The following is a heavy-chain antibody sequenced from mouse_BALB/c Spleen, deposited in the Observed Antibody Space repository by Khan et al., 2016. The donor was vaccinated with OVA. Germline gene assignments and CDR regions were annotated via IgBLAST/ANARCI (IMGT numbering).Heavy chain of an antibody. CDR3: TRDGYSPWFAY. D-gene: IGHD2-3*01. J-gene: IGHJ3*01. CDR2: IDPENGTT. Sequence: VRLQQSGAELVRPGALVKLSCKASGFNIKDYYIHWVKQRPEQGLEWIGGIDPENGTTIYDPKFQGKASITADTSSNTAYLQLSSLTSEDTAVYYCTRDGYSPWFAYWGQGTLVTVSA. V-gene: IGHV14-1*02. CDR1: GFNIKDYY.